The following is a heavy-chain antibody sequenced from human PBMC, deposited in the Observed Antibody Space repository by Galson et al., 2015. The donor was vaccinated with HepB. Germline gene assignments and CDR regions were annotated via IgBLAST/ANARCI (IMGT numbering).Heavy chain of an antibody. Sequence: SLRLSCAASGFTFSSYGMHWVRQAPGKGLEWVAVISYDGSNKYYADSVKGRFTISRDNSKNTLYLQMNSLRAEDTAVYYCAKDLRVVVITGGFDYWGQGTLVTVSS. CDR2: ISYDGSNK. V-gene: IGHV3-30*18. D-gene: IGHD3-22*01. J-gene: IGHJ4*02. CDR1: GFTFSSYG. CDR3: AKDLRVVVITGGFDY.